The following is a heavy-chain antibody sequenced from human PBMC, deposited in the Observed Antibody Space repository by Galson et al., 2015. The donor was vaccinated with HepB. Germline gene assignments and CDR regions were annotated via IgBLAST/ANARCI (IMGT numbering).Heavy chain of an antibody. CDR2: VSGSGDYT. CDR1: GFTFNSFA. J-gene: IGHJ4*02. V-gene: IGHV3-23*01. D-gene: IGHD2-8*01. Sequence: SLRLSCAASGFTFNSFAMSWVRQAPGKGLNWVSAVSGSGDYTYYAASVKGRFTIPRDNSKNTLSLQMNSLRPEDTAVYYCAKELRYANTNDGISLDYWGQGTLVTVSS. CDR3: AKELRYANTNDGISLDY.